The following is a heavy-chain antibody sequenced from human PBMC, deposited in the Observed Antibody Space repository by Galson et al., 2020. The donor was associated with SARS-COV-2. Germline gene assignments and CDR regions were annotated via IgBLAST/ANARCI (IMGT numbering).Heavy chain of an antibody. CDR1: GDSITNTHYY. CDR2: LFYTGST. Sequence: ASETLSLTCIVSGDSITNTHYYWGWIRQPPGKGLDWIGSLFYTGSTYYNPSLKSRPTISAHTSKNQFSLRLTSVTAADTAIYYCARRKAFRYYFDFWGQGVLVTVSS. CDR3: ARRKAFRYYFDF. J-gene: IGHJ4*02. D-gene: IGHD3-16*02. V-gene: IGHV4-39*01.